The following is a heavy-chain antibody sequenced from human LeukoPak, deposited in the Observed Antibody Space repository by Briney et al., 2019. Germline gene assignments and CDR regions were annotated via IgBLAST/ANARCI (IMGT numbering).Heavy chain of an antibody. CDR2: IIPIFGRA. J-gene: IGHJ4*02. CDR1: GGTFSSYA. Sequence: SVKVSCKASGGTFSSYAISWVRQAPGQGLEWMGVIIPIFGRANYSQKFQGRVTITADESTSTAYMELSSLRSEDTAVYYCASCELQGGDCYYFDYWGQGTLVTVSS. V-gene: IGHV1-69*01. CDR3: ASCELQGGDCYYFDY. D-gene: IGHD2-21*02.